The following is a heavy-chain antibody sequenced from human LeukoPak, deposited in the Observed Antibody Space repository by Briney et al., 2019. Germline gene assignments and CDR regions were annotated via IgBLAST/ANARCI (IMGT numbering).Heavy chain of an antibody. Sequence: ASVKVSCKASGYTFTSYGISWVRQAPGQGLEWTGWISAYNGNTNYAQKLQGRVTMTTDTSTSTAYMELRSLRSDDTAVYYCARVSAQNYDYVWGSYRPLPFDYWGQGTLVTVPS. CDR3: ARVSAQNYDYVWGSYRPLPFDY. V-gene: IGHV1-18*01. CDR1: GYTFTSYG. CDR2: ISAYNGNT. D-gene: IGHD3-16*02. J-gene: IGHJ4*02.